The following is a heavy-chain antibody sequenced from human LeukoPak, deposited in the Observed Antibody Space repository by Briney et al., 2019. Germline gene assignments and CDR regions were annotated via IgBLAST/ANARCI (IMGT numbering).Heavy chain of an antibody. J-gene: IGHJ5*02. CDR2: IYPGDSA. Sequence: GESLKISCKASGYSFTTHWVGWVRQMPGKGLECMGIIYPGDSARYSPSFQGQVTISADKSISTAYLHWSSLKASDTAIYYCARLPYCGGDCYPNWFDPWGQGTLVTVSS. CDR1: GYSFTTHW. CDR3: ARLPYCGGDCYPNWFDP. D-gene: IGHD2-21*02. V-gene: IGHV5-51*01.